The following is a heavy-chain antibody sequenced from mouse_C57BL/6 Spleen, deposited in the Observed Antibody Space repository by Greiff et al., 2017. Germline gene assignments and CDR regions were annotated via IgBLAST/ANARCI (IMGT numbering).Heavy chain of an antibody. D-gene: IGHD1-2*01. CDR3: ARHPINTYYAMDY. CDR2: IWSDGST. J-gene: IGHJ4*01. Sequence: VQRVESGPGLVAPSQSLSITCTVSGFSLTSYGVHWVRQPPGKGLEWLVVIWSDGSTTYNSALKSRLSISKDNSKSQVFLKMNSLQTDDTAMYYCARHPINTYYAMDYWGQGTSVTVSS. CDR1: GFSLTSYG. V-gene: IGHV2-6-1*01.